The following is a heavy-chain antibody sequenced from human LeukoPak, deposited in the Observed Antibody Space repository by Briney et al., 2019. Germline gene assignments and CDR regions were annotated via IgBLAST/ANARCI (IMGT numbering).Heavy chain of an antibody. CDR2: IIPIFGTA. D-gene: IGHD3-3*01. V-gene: IGHV1-69*13. CDR1: GGTFSSYA. Sequence: SVKVSCKASGGTFSSYAISWVRQAPGQGLEWMGGIIPIFGTANYAQKFQGRVTITADESTSTAYMELSSLRPEDTAVYYCARVEWVGMAHYYGMDVWGQGTTVTVSS. CDR3: ARVEWVGMAHYYGMDV. J-gene: IGHJ6*02.